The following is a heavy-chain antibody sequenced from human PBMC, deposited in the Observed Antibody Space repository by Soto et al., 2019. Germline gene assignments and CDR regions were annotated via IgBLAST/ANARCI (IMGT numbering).Heavy chain of an antibody. D-gene: IGHD3-22*01. CDR3: ARVRARYYDSSGPAGY. CDR2: INAGNGNT. Sequence: QVQLVQSGAEVKKPGASVKVSCKASGYTFTNYAMHWVRQAPGQRLEWMGWINAGNGNTKYSQKFQGRVTITRDTSASTAYMELSSLRSEDTAAYYCARVRARYYDSSGPAGYWGQGTLVTVSS. CDR1: GYTFTNYA. J-gene: IGHJ4*02. V-gene: IGHV1-3*01.